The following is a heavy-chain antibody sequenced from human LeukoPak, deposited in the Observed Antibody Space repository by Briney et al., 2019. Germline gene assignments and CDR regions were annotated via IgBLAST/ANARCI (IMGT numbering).Heavy chain of an antibody. D-gene: IGHD5-24*01. CDR3: ASSTYNYDYALDV. V-gene: IGHV3-23*01. CDR1: GFTFSSYW. Sequence: GGSLRLSCAASGFTFSSYWMNWARQAPGKGLEWVSLINDSGRRTYYADSVKGRFTVSRDNSKYTLYLQMNSLRVEDTAVYYCASSTYNYDYALDVWGQGTTVTVSS. J-gene: IGHJ6*02. CDR2: INDSGRRT.